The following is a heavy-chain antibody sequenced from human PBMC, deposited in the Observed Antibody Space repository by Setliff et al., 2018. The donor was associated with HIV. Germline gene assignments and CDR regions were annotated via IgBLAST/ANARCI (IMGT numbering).Heavy chain of an antibody. CDR3: ARTEDYSYGDAPFDY. CDR1: GDSITSVTYY. J-gene: IGHJ4*01. Sequence: KPSETLSLTCTVSGDSITSVTYYWSWIRQPAGKGLDWIGRIYSSGSTSYNPSLKSRVTISVDTSKNQFSLKLSSVTAADTAVYYCARTEDYSYGDAPFDYWGHGTLVTVSS. D-gene: IGHD5-18*01. CDR2: IYSSGST. V-gene: IGHV4-61*02.